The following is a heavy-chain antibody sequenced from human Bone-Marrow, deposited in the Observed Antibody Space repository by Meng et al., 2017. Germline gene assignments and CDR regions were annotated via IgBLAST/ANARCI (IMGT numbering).Heavy chain of an antibody. CDR2: ISSSGSTI. Sequence: GESLKISCAASGFTFSSYEMNWVRQAPGKGLEWVSYISSSGSTIYYADSVKGRFTISRDNAKNSLYLQMNSLRAEDTAVYYCARNIRGVIWVGHFDYWGQGTLVTVSS. CDR3: ARNIRGVIWVGHFDY. CDR1: GFTFSSYE. D-gene: IGHD3-10*01. J-gene: IGHJ4*02. V-gene: IGHV3-48*03.